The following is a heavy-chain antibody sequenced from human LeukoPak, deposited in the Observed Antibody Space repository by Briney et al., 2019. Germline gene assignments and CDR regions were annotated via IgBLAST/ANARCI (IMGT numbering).Heavy chain of an antibody. CDR2: IHIYRGNT. Sequence: ASVKVSCKASGYSSTNYGISWVRQAPGQGLEWMGWIHIYRGNTNYAQKFQGRVTMTTDTSTSTVYMEVRGLRSDDTAMYYCARDVGITVADSFDPWGQGTLSPSPQ. V-gene: IGHV1-18*01. CDR1: GYSSTNYG. D-gene: IGHD6-13*01. CDR3: ARDVGITVADSFDP. J-gene: IGHJ5*02.